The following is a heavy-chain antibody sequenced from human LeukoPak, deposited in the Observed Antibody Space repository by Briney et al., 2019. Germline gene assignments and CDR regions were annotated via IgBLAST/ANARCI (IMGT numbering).Heavy chain of an antibody. J-gene: IGHJ4*02. Sequence: ASVKVSCKASGYAFTGYFMHWVRQAPGQGLEWMGWINPNSGGTNYAQKFQGRVTMTRDTSISTAYMELSSLRSDDTAVYYCARGGIQLWFLVDYWGQGTLVTVSS. CDR1: GYAFTGYF. V-gene: IGHV1-2*02. CDR2: INPNSGGT. CDR3: ARGGIQLWFLVDY. D-gene: IGHD5-18*01.